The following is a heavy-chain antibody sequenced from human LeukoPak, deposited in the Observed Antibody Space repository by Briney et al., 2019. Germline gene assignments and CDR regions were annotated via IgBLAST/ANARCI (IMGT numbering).Heavy chain of an antibody. J-gene: IGHJ4*02. CDR1: GFTFSNYG. CDR2: ISHDGSNN. V-gene: IGHV3-30*18. Sequence: SGRSPRLSCAASGFTFSNYGMHWVRQAPGKGLEWVVVISHDGSNNNYADSVKGRFTISRDNSKNTLYLQMNSLRPEDTAVYYCAKVRVGAAHFDYWGQGTLVTVSS. CDR3: AKVRVGAAHFDY. D-gene: IGHD2-15*01.